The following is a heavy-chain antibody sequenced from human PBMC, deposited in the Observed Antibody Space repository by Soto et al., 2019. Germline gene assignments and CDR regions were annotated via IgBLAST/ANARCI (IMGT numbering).Heavy chain of an antibody. D-gene: IGHD1-7*01. CDR1: GFTFSNAW. V-gene: IGHV3-15*01. CDR2: IKSKTDGGST. J-gene: IGHJ4*02. Sequence: GGSLRLSCAASGFTFSNAWMSWVRQAPGKGLEWVGRIKSKTDGGSTDYAAPVKGRFTISRNDSKNTLYLQMNSPKTEDTAVYYCTTEPHNWNYMGGLDYWGQGTLVTVSS. CDR3: TTEPHNWNYMGGLDY.